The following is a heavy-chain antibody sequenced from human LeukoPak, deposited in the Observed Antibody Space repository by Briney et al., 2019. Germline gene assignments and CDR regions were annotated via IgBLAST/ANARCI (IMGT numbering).Heavy chain of an antibody. Sequence: ASVKVSCKASGYTFTSYYMHWVRQAPGQGLEWMGKINPSGGSTSYAQKFQGRVTMTRDTSTSTVYMELSSLRSEDTAVYYCARDNPERPFDYWGQGTLVTVSS. CDR2: INPSGGST. V-gene: IGHV1-46*01. CDR1: GYTFTSYY. CDR3: ARDNPERPFDY. J-gene: IGHJ4*02. D-gene: IGHD1-1*01.